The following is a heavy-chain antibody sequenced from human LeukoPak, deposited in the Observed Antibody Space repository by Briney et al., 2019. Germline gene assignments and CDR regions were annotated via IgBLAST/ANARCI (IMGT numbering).Heavy chain of an antibody. CDR3: ARGGHEGDFWSDYYNDAFDI. J-gene: IGHJ3*02. D-gene: IGHD3-3*01. CDR2: IYTSGST. CDR1: GGSISSYY. V-gene: IGHV4-4*07. Sequence: PSETLSLTCTVSGGSISSYYWSWIRQPAGKGLEWIGRIYTSGSTNYNPSLKSRVTMSVDTSKNQFSLKLSSVAAADTAVYYCARGGHEGDFWSDYYNDAFDIWGQGTMVTVSS.